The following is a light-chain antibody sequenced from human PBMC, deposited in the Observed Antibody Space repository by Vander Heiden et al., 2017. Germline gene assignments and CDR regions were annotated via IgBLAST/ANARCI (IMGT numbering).Light chain of an antibody. CDR2: AAS. V-gene: IGKV1-39*01. CDR3: QQSYSTPYT. CDR1: PSISVY. J-gene: IGKJ2*01. Sequence: DIQMTQSPSSLPASVGDRVTVTCRASPSISVYLNWYQQKPGKAPNLLIFAASSLQTGFPSRFSGSGSETHFTLTNSRLQPEDFATYYCQQSYSTPYTFGRGTKLEI.